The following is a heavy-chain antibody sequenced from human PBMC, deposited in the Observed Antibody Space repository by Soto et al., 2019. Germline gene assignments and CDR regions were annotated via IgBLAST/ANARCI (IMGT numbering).Heavy chain of an antibody. CDR3: AKRDVPHSTSNAYFYDH. CDR2: ISVSVGST. Sequence: VQLLQSGGGLVQPGGSLTLSCGVSGFPFAPSTMSWVRQAPGKGLEWVSTISVSVGSTYSADSVQGRFTVSSDISDNTLFLRMTSPTADDTAVYFCAKRDVPHSTSNAYFYDHWGRGVLVTVSS. J-gene: IGHJ4*02. CDR1: GFPFAPST. D-gene: IGHD2-21*02. V-gene: IGHV3-23*01.